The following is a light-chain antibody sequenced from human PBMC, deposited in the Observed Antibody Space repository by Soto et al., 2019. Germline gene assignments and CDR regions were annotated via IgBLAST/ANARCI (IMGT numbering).Light chain of an antibody. Sequence: IQLTQSPSSLSASVGYRVTITCRASQGISSYLAWYQQKPGKAPNLLIYAASTLQSGVPSRFSGSGSGTDFTLTISSLQPEDFATYYCQQLDSYPRTFGQGTKVEIK. CDR1: QGISSY. CDR2: AAS. J-gene: IGKJ1*01. CDR3: QQLDSYPRT. V-gene: IGKV1-9*01.